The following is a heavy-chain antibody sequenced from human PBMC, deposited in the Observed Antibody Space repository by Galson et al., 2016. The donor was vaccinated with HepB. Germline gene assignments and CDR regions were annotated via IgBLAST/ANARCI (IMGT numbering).Heavy chain of an antibody. V-gene: IGHV3-21*01. J-gene: IGHJ4*02. D-gene: IGHD3-10*01. CDR1: GFDFSLYV. CDR3: ARGWGFGGKPFDY. Sequence: SLRLSCAASGFDFSLYVMNWVRQAPGKGLEWVSSISDHSSHLYYADSEKGRFTISRDNAKRSLYLQMNSLRAEDTALYYCARGWGFGGKPFDYWGQGTLVTVSS. CDR2: ISDHSSHL.